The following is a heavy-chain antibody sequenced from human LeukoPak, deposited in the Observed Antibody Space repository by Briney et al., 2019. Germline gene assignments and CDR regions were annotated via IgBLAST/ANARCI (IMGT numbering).Heavy chain of an antibody. V-gene: IGHV4-59*01. CDR1: GGSISSYY. J-gene: IGHJ4*02. CDR2: IYYSGST. Sequence: PSETLSLTCTVSGGSISSYYWSWIRQPPGKGLEWIGYIYYSGSTNYNPSLKSRVTISVDKSKNRFSLKLRSVTAADTAVYYCARSPPSYGDYYFDYWGQGTLVTVSS. CDR3: ARSPPSYGDYYFDY. D-gene: IGHD4-17*01.